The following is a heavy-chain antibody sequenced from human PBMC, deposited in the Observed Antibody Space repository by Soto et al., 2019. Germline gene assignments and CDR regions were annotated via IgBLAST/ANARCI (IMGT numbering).Heavy chain of an antibody. CDR2: IIPIFGTA. D-gene: IGHD6-13*01. V-gene: IGHV1-69*01. CDR3: ARETIAAAGTHFDY. CDR1: GGTFSSYA. Sequence: SVKVSCKASGGTFSSYAISWVRQAPGQGLEWMGGIIPIFGTANYAQKFQGRVTITADESTSTAYMELSSLRYEDTAVYYCARETIAAAGTHFDYWGQGTLVTVSS. J-gene: IGHJ4*02.